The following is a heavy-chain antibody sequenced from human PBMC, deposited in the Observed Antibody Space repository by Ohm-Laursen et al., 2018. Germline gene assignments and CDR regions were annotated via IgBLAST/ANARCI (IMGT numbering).Heavy chain of an antibody. Sequence: GTLSLTCTVSGGSISAYYWSWIRQPAGKGLEWIGRIYTSGTTNYNPSLKSRVTMSLDTSKNQFSLKLSSVTAADTAVCYCARDNYDILTENWFDPWGRGTLVTVSS. CDR1: GGSISAYY. J-gene: IGHJ5*02. CDR3: ARDNYDILTENWFDP. V-gene: IGHV4-4*07. D-gene: IGHD3-9*01. CDR2: IYTSGTT.